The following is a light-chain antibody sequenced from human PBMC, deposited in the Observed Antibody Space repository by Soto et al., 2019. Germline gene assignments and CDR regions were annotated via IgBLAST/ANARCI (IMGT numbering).Light chain of an antibody. CDR3: QQSYGTPWT. CDR1: QGSRDD. CDR2: AAC. V-gene: IGKV1-39*01. Sequence: SQTTQSPTSLSACVGDRVPIPCRASQGSRDDRGWFQQKPGKAPKALSYAACSLQRGVPSRSSGSGSGRDFVLTSSSLQPEDSETYCCQQSYGTPWTFGQGTKVDIK. J-gene: IGKJ1*01.